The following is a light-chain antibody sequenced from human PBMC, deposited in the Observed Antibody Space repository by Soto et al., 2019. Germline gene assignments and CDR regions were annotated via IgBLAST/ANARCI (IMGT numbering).Light chain of an antibody. CDR2: EVN. CDR1: SSDIGAYDY. V-gene: IGLV2-8*01. Sequence: QSVLTQPASLSGSPGQSITISCTGTSSDIGAYDYVSWFQQHPGKAPKLMISEVNRRPAGAPDRFSGSKSGNTASLTVSGLQAEDEADYYCFSYADTNNFVFGSGTKVTVL. J-gene: IGLJ1*01. CDR3: FSYADTNNFV.